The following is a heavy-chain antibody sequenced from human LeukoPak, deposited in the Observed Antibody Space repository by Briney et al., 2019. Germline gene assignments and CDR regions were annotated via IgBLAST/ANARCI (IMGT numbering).Heavy chain of an antibody. V-gene: IGHV4-39*07. CDR1: GGSISSSTYY. J-gene: IGHJ4*02. CDR3: ARSRSSWYFDY. D-gene: IGHD6-13*01. Sequence: SETLSLTCTVSGGSISSSTYYWGWIRQPPGKGLEWIGSNSGSTYYNPSLKSRVTISVDTSKNQFSLKLSSVTAADTAVYYCARSRSSWYFDYWGQGTLVTVSS. CDR2: NSGST.